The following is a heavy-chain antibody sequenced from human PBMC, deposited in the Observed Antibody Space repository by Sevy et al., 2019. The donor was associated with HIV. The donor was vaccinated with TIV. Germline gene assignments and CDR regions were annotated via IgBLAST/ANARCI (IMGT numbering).Heavy chain of an antibody. CDR3: ARVTPYYDFWSGYFEGAFDI. V-gene: IGHV3-21*01. Sequence: GGSLRLSCAASGFTFSSYSMNWVRQAPGKGLEWVSSISSSSSYIYYADSVKGRFTISRDNAKNSLYLQMNSLRAEDTAVYYCARVTPYYDFWSGYFEGAFDIWGQGTMVTVSS. CDR1: GFTFSSYS. J-gene: IGHJ3*02. D-gene: IGHD3-3*01. CDR2: ISSSSSYI.